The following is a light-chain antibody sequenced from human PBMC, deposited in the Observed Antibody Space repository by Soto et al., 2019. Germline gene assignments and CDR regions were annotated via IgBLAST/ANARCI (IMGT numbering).Light chain of an antibody. CDR2: VAS. CDR3: QQYNVWPLS. J-gene: IGKJ4*01. V-gene: IGKV3-15*01. CDR1: QSVSSN. Sequence: EIVMTQSPDTLSVCPGERATRSCRASQSVSSNLAWDPQKPGQTPKLLIYVASTRATGIPAKFSGSGSGTEFTLTISSFHSEEFTVYYCQQYNVWPLSFGGGTKAEFK.